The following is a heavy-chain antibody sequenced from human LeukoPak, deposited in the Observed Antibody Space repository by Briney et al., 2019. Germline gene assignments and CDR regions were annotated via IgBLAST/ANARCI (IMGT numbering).Heavy chain of an antibody. Sequence: GGSLRLSCAASGFTFSSYSMNWVRQAPGKGLEWGSSIISSSSYIYYADSVKGRFTISRDNAKNSLYLQMNSLRAEDTAVYYCARGLGYSYGYYSFDYWGQGTLVTVSS. CDR1: GFTFSSYS. CDR2: IISSSSYI. V-gene: IGHV3-21*01. D-gene: IGHD5-18*01. CDR3: ARGLGYSYGYYSFDY. J-gene: IGHJ4*02.